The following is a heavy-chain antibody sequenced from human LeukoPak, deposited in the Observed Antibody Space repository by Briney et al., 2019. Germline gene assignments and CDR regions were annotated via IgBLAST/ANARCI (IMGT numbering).Heavy chain of an antibody. CDR2: IYYSGST. Sequence: SETLSLTCTVSGGSLSSSSYYWGWIRQPPGKGLEWIGSIYYSGSTYYNPSLKSRVTISVDTSKNQFSLKLSSVTAADTAVYYCARDPSIAQQTPPRWGQGTLVTVSS. V-gene: IGHV4-39*07. J-gene: IGHJ4*02. D-gene: IGHD6-6*01. CDR3: ARDPSIAQQTPPR. CDR1: GGSLSSSSYY.